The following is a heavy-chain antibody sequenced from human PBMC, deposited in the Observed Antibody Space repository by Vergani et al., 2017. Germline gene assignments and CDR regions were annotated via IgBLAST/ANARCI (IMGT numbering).Heavy chain of an antibody. CDR2: INPSGGHT. D-gene: IGHD3-9*01. CDR3: ARGDYGILTGYRY. V-gene: IGHV1-46*03. J-gene: IGHJ4*02. Sequence: QVQVVQSGAEVKKSGASVKVSCKTSGYTFSNYYMHWVRQATGQGLEWMGIINPSGGHTNYAQKFQGRVTMTRDTSTSTVYMELSRLRSEDTAIDYCARGDYGILTGYRYWGQGTLVTVSA. CDR1: GYTFSNYY.